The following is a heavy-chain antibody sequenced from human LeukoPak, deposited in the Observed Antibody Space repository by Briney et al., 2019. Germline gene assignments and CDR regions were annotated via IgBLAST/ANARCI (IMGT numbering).Heavy chain of an antibody. D-gene: IGHD3-16*01. CDR1: GGSFSGYY. CDR3: ARADFNYDYVWVGFDP. V-gene: IGHV4-34*01. CDR2: INHSGST. Sequence: KASETLSLTCAVYGGSFSGYYWSWIRQPPGKGLEWIGEINHSGSTNYNPSLKSRVTISVDTSKNQFSLKLSSVTAADTAVYYCARADFNYDYVWVGFDPWGQGTLVTVSS. J-gene: IGHJ5*02.